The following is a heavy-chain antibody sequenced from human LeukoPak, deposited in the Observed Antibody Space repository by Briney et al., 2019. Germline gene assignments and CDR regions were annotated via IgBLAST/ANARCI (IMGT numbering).Heavy chain of an antibody. D-gene: IGHD2-15*01. CDR3: ARELPGYCSGGSCYYFDY. Sequence: ASVKVSCKASGYTFTGYYMNWVRQAPGQGLEWMGWTNPTSGGTNYAQKFQGRVNMTRDTSISTGYMELSRLRSDDTAVYYCARELPGYCSGGSCYYFDYWGQGTLVTVSS. CDR1: GYTFTGYY. V-gene: IGHV1-2*02. J-gene: IGHJ4*02. CDR2: TNPTSGGT.